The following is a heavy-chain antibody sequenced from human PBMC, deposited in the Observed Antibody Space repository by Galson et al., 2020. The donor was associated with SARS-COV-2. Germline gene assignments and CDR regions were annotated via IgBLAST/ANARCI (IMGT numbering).Heavy chain of an antibody. CDR2: MNPNSGNT. V-gene: IGHV1-8*01. CDR3: ARGDVDIGLRYYFDY. Sequence: GESLKISCKASGYTFTSYDINWVRQATGQGLEWMGWMNPNSGNTGYAQKFQGRVTMTRNTSISTAYMELSSLRSEDTAVYYCARGDVDIGLRYYFDYWGQGTLVSVSS. CDR1: GYTFTSYD. D-gene: IGHD5-12*01. J-gene: IGHJ4*02.